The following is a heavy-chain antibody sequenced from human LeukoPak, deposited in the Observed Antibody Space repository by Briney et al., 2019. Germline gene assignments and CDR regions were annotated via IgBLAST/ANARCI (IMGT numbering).Heavy chain of an antibody. V-gene: IGHV3-53*01. CDR3: ARSYYYDSSGYLDDAFDI. D-gene: IGHD3-22*01. CDR1: GFTVSSSY. CDR2: LYSGGNT. Sequence: GGSLRLSCAASGFTVSSSYMSWVRQAPGKGLEWVSVLYSGGNTYYAGSVKGRFTISRDNSKNTLYLQMNSLRAEDTAVYYCARSYYYDSSGYLDDAFDIWGQGTMVTVSS. J-gene: IGHJ3*02.